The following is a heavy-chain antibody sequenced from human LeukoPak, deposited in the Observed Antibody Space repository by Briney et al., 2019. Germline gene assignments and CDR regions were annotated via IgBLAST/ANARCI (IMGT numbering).Heavy chain of an antibody. CDR1: SFSINSSSYY. CDR3: ARTTEGYCSSTRCYGFDYYYYMDV. D-gene: IGHD2-2*01. Sequence: SETLSLTCTVSSFSINSSSYYWGGIRQPPGKRLERNGSSYYSGSTYYNPSRKSLITITVDTSKNQFSLKLSSVTAADTAVYYCARTTEGYCSSTRCYGFDYYYYMDVWGKGTTVTISS. V-gene: IGHV4-39*07. CDR2: SYYSGST. J-gene: IGHJ6*03.